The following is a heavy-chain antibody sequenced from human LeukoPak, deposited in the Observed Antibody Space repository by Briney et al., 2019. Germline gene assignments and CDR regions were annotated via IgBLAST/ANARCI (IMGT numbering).Heavy chain of an antibody. CDR3: ARLRIEGYSYVRSPDAFDI. CDR1: GFTFSSYS. Sequence: KPGGSLRLSCAASGFTFSSYSMNWVRQAPGKGLEWVSSISSSSSYIYYADSVKGRFTISRDNAKNSLYLQMNSLRAEDTAVYYCARLRIEGYSYVRSPDAFDIWGQETMVTVSS. J-gene: IGHJ3*02. D-gene: IGHD5-18*01. CDR2: ISSSSSYI. V-gene: IGHV3-21*01.